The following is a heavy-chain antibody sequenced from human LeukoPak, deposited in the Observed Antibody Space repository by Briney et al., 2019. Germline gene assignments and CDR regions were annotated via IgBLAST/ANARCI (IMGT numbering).Heavy chain of an antibody. Sequence: SETLSLTCTVSGGSISSSSYYWGWIRQPPGEGLEWIGSIYYSGSTYYNPSLKSRVTISVDTSKNQFSLKLSSVTAADTAVYYCARDGITMIVGPAFDIWGQGTMVTVSS. D-gene: IGHD3-22*01. V-gene: IGHV4-39*02. CDR3: ARDGITMIVGPAFDI. CDR2: IYYSGST. J-gene: IGHJ3*02. CDR1: GGSISSSSYY.